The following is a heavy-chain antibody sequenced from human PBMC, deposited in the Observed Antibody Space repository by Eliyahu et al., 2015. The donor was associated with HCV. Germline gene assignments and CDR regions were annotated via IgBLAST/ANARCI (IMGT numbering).Heavy chain of an antibody. CDR3: ARQGATGDCFDY. J-gene: IGHJ4*02. V-gene: IGHV3-21*01. Sequence: EVQLVESGGGLVKPGGSLXLSCAASGFXFXIXGMNWVRQAPGKGLEGVSYISSTSSYIYYADSVRGRITISRDNAKNSLYLQMHSLGAEDTAVYYCARQGATGDCFDYWGRGTLVTVSS. CDR1: GFXFXIXG. CDR2: ISSTSSYI. D-gene: IGHD7-27*01.